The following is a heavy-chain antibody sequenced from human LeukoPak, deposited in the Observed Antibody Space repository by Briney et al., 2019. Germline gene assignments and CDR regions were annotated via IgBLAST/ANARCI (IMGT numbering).Heavy chain of an antibody. Sequence: GGSLRLSCATSGFTFSNAWMNWVRQAPGKGLEWVGRIRSNSDGGTIGYAAPVKGRFTLSRDDSKTTLYLQMNSLQTEDTAVYYCATDFYDSTWGQGTLVTVSS. CDR1: GFTFSNAW. CDR3: ATDFYDST. CDR2: IRSNSDGGTI. J-gene: IGHJ5*02. D-gene: IGHD3-22*01. V-gene: IGHV3-15*07.